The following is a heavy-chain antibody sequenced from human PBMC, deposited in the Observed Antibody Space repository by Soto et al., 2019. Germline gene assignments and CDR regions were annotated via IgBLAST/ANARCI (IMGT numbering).Heavy chain of an antibody. CDR2: IYSGGST. V-gene: IGHV3-53*04. CDR3: ATGTSTAGHDAFDI. Sequence: PGGSLRLSCAASGFTVSSNYMSWVRQAPGKGLEWVSVIYSGGSTYYADSVKGRFTISRHNSKNTLYLQMNSLRAEDTAVYYCATGTSTAGHDAFDIWGQGTMVTVSS. J-gene: IGHJ3*02. D-gene: IGHD4-17*01. CDR1: GFTVSSNY.